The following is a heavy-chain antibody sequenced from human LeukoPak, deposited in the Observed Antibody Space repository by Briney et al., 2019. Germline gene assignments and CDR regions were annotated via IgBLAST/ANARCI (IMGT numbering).Heavy chain of an antibody. Sequence: GGSLRLSCAASGFIFSSYGMHWVRQAPGKGLEWVAFIRYDGNNIHYADSVKGRFTISRDNSKNTLYLQMNSLRAEDTAVYYCAKAGSGSWRLYCFDYWGQGTLVTVSS. CDR1: GFIFSSYG. CDR2: IRYDGNNI. J-gene: IGHJ4*02. D-gene: IGHD3-10*01. V-gene: IGHV3-30*02. CDR3: AKAGSGSWRLYCFDY.